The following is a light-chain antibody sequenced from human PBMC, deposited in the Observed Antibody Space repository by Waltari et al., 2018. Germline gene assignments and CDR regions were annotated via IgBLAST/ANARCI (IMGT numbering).Light chain of an antibody. Sequence: QSVLTQPPSPSGTPEQRLPISCSGSTSNIRNTTVSQYEQFPGMAPRILIYSNNERPSGVPDRFSGSKSGSSASLTISGLHFEDEADYDCATWDDSLNGRVFGGGTKLTVL. CDR2: SNN. V-gene: IGLV1-44*01. CDR3: ATWDDSLNGRV. CDR1: TSNIRNTT. J-gene: IGLJ3*02.